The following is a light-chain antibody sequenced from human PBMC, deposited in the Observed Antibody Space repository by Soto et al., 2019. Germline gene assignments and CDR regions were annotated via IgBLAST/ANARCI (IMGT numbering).Light chain of an antibody. CDR2: GNS. V-gene: IGLV1-40*01. Sequence: QPVLTQPPSVSGAPGHRVTISCTGSSSNIGAGYNVHWYQQLPGTAPKLLIYGNSNRPSGVPDRFSGSKSGTSASLAITGLQAEDEADYYCQSYDSSLSGFYVFGTGTKLTVL. CDR1: SSNIGAGYN. J-gene: IGLJ1*01. CDR3: QSYDSSLSGFYV.